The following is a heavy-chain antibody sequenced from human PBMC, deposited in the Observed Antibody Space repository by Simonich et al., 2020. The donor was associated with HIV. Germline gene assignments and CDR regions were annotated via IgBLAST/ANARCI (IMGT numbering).Heavy chain of an antibody. CDR3: ARRPGGAGGKGAEYFQH. Sequence: EVQLVESGGGLVQPGRSLRLSCTASGFTFGDYAMSWVRQAPGKGLEREGFIRNKAYGETTEYAASVKGRFTISRDDSKSIAYLQMNSLRVEDTAVYYCARRPGGAGGKGAEYFQHWGQGTLVTVSS. D-gene: IGHD6-13*01. CDR1: GFTFGDYA. J-gene: IGHJ1*01. CDR2: IRNKAYGETT. V-gene: IGHV3-49*04.